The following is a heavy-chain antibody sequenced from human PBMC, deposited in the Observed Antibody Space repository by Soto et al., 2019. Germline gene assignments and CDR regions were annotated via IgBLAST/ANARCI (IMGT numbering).Heavy chain of an antibody. CDR3: ARTQAYSSSPADNYYYYGMDV. CDR2: IYTSGST. V-gene: IGHV4-4*07. CDR1: GGSISSYY. Sequence: NPSETLSLTCTVSGGSISSYYWSWIRQPAGKGLEWIGRIYTSGSTNYNPSLKSRVTMSVDTSKNQFSLKLSSVTAADTAVYYCARTQAYSSSPADNYYYYGMDVWGQGTTVTVSS. D-gene: IGHD6-6*01. J-gene: IGHJ6*02.